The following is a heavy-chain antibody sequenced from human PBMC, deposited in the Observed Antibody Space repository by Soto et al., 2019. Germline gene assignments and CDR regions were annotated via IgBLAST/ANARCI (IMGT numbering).Heavy chain of an antibody. V-gene: IGHV1-18*01. J-gene: IGHJ4*02. Sequence: QVQLVQSGAEVKKPGASVKVSCKASGYTFTSYGISWVRQAPGQGLEWMGWISASNGNPNYAQKLQGRVTMTTDPATSTAYMELTSLRSDDTSVYYCAIGPLFSYYFDYWGQGTLVTVSS. CDR3: AIGPLFSYYFDY. CDR1: GYTFTSYG. CDR2: ISASNGNP.